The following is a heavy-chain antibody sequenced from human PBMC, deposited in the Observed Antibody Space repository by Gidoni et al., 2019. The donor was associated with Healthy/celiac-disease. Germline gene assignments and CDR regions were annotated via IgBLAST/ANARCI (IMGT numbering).Heavy chain of an antibody. J-gene: IGHJ3*02. CDR1: GFTFSSYS. V-gene: IGHV3-21*01. D-gene: IGHD3-22*01. CDR3: ARSLPNPYDSSGYYYASAFDI. Sequence: EVQLVESGGGLVKPGGSLRLSCAASGFTFSSYSMNWVRQAPGKGLEWVSSISSSSSYIYYADSVKGRFTISRDNAKNSLYLQMNSLRAEDTAVYYCARSLPNPYDSSGYYYASAFDIWGQGTMVTVSS. CDR2: ISSSSSYI.